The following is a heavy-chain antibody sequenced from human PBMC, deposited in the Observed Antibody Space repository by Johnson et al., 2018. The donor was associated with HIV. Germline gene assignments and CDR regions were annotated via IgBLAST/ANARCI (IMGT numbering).Heavy chain of an antibody. CDR2: INGDGTGS. J-gene: IGHJ3*01. D-gene: IGHD3-10*01. CDR3: ARRMVQGVRITSGAFDL. Sequence: EVQLVESGGGLVQRGGSLRLSCAASGFTFKTWIRQAPGKGLEWVSRINGDGTGSTYADSVKGRFTIARDNAKNSLYLQMNSLRAEDTAVYYCARRMVQGVRITSGAFDLWGQGTMVTVS. V-gene: IGHV3-74*02. CDR1: GFTFKT.